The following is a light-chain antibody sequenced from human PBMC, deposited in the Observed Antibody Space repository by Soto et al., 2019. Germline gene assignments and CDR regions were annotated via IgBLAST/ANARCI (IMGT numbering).Light chain of an antibody. Sequence: DIQMTQSPSSLSASVGDRVTITCRASLSISSDFNWYQQKPGKAPELLIYGASNLQSGVPSRFSGSGSGTEFTLTITSVQPEDVATYFCQQSYTTPYTFGQGTKLEI. V-gene: IGKV1-39*01. CDR3: QQSYTTPYT. CDR1: LSISSD. CDR2: GAS. J-gene: IGKJ2*01.